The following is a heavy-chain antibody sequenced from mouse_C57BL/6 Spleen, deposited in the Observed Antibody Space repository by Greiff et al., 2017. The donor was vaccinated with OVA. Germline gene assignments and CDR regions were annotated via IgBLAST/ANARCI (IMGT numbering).Heavy chain of an antibody. D-gene: IGHD4-1*01. CDR2: IDPENGDT. Sequence: EVKLMESGAELVRPGASVKLSCTASGFNIKDDYMHWVKQRPEQGLEWIGWIDPENGDTEYASKFQGKATITADTSSNTAYLQLSSLTSEDTAVYYCTKGLTGTFDYWGQGTTLTVSS. CDR3: TKGLTGTFDY. CDR1: GFNIKDDY. V-gene: IGHV14-4*01. J-gene: IGHJ2*01.